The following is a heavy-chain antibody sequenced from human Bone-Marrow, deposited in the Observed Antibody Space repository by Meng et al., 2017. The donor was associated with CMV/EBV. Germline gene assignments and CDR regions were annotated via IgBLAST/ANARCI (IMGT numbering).Heavy chain of an antibody. CDR1: GFTFSSYA. J-gene: IGHJ4*02. D-gene: IGHD2-2*01. V-gene: IGHV3-23*01. Sequence: GESLKISCAASGFTFSSYAMSWVRQAPGKGLEWVSAISGSGGSTYYADSVKGRFTISRDNSKNTLYLQMNSLRAEDTAVYYCAKDLYLRSTSCLHYWGQGKLVTVSS. CDR3: AKDLYLRSTSCLHY. CDR2: ISGSGGST.